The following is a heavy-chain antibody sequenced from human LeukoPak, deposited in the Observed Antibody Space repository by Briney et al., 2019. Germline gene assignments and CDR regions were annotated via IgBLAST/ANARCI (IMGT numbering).Heavy chain of an antibody. J-gene: IGHJ4*02. CDR3: AIPGIAVAGRFDY. CDR1: GGTFSSYA. Sequence: ASVKVSFKASGGTFSSYAISWVRQAPGQGLEWMGRIIPIFGTANYAQKFQGRVTITTDESTSTAYMELSSLRSEDTAVYYCAIPGIAVAGRFDYWGQGTLVTVSS. D-gene: IGHD6-19*01. CDR2: IIPIFGTA. V-gene: IGHV1-69*05.